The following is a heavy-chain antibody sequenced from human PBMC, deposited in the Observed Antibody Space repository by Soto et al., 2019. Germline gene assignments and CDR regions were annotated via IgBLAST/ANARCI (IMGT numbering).Heavy chain of an antibody. V-gene: IGHV1-69*06. D-gene: IGHD6-6*01. Sequence: QVQMVQSGDEVKKPWSSVKVSCKASGGTFNNYGVTCVRQTTGQGLEWIGGIIPIFGSAKYTERLRGRITITADKSTRTVYMELSSMTSDGTAGYDCAIAVVTGAPGHGIEVWGQLTMVNVSS. CDR3: AIAVVTGAPGHGIEV. CDR1: GGTFNNYG. J-gene: IGHJ6*02. CDR2: IIPIFGSA.